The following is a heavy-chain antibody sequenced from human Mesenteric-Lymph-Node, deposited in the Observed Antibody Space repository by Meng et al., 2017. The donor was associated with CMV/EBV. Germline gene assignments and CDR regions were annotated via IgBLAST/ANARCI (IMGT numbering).Heavy chain of an antibody. CDR3: AHPRFTGYAMYYFDF. CDR1: GFSLSTDGVG. V-gene: IGHV2-5*02. J-gene: IGHJ4*02. D-gene: IGHD5-12*01. Sequence: SGFSLSTDGVGVGWIRQAPGKALEWLALIYWDDDHLYNPSLKSRPTATKDTSKNQVVLTMTNMDPVDTATYYCAHPRFTGYAMYYFDFWGQGTLVTVSS. CDR2: IYWDDDH.